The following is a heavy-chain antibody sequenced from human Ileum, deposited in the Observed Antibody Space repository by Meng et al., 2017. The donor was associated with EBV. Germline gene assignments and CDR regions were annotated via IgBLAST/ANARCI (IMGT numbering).Heavy chain of an antibody. D-gene: IGHD2-15*01. CDR2: INPGIGST. V-gene: IGHV1-3*01. CDR3: AREEGGRFDS. CDR1: GYKFDDYT. J-gene: IGHJ4*02. Sequence: VQLVRAGTYMKNAGAYVEISCKASGYKFDDYTIQWLRPAPGKRLEWLGWINPGIGSTYDSKTIRGRLTITMDTSASTVYMRLTSLTSEDTAVYYCAREEGGRFDSWGQGTLVTVSS.